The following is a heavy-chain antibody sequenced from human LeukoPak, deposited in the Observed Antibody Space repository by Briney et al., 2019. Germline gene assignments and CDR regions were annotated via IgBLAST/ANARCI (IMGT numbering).Heavy chain of an antibody. V-gene: IGHV1-2*02. CDR2: INPNSGGT. CDR1: GYTFTGYY. J-gene: IGHJ4*01. CDR3: VRGMAVAGIYLY. D-gene: IGHD6-19*01. Sequence: ASVKVSCKASGYTFTGYYMHWVRQAPGQGLEWMGWINPNSGGTNYAQKFQGRVTMTRDTSISTAYMELRSLTSDDTAVYYCVRGMAVAGIYLYWGQGTLVTVSS.